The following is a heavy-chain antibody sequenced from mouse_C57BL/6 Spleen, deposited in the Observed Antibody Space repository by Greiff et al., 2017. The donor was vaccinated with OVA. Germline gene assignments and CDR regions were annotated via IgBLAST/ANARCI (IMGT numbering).Heavy chain of an antibody. CDR1: GYSFTDYE. J-gene: IGHJ3*01. CDR3: TLTTVEAAD. Sequence: QVQLQQSGAELVRPGASVTLSCKASGYSFTDYEMHWVKQTPGHGLEWIGAIDPDTGGTAYNQKFKGKAILTADQSSSTAYMQLRSLTSEDSAVYYCTLTTVEAADWGKGTMVTVAA. D-gene: IGHD1-1*01. V-gene: IGHV1-15*01. CDR2: IDPDTGGT.